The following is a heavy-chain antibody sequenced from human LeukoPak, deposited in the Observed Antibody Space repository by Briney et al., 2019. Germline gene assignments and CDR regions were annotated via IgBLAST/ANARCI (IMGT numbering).Heavy chain of an antibody. J-gene: IGHJ6*03. Sequence: SETLSLTCAVYGGSFSSYYWSWIRQPPGKGLEWIGYIYYSGSTNYNPSLKSRVTISVDTSKNQFSLKLSSVTAADTAVYYCARGRRDTAMIIYYYYYYMDVWGKGTTVTISS. V-gene: IGHV4-59*01. CDR3: ARGRRDTAMIIYYYYYYMDV. D-gene: IGHD5-18*01. CDR2: IYYSGST. CDR1: GGSFSSYY.